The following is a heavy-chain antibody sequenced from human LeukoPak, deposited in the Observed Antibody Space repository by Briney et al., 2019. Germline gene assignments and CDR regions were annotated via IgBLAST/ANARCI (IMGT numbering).Heavy chain of an antibody. V-gene: IGHV1-2*06. D-gene: IGHD1-26*01. CDR1: GYTFTGYY. J-gene: IGHJ4*02. CDR2: INPNSGGT. CDR3: ARSSGSYGLFKIDY. Sequence: ASVKVSYKASGYTFTGYYMHWVRQAPGQGLEWMGRINPNSGGTNYAQKFQGRVTMTRDTSISTAYMELSRLRSDDTAVYYCARSSGSYGLFKIDYWGQGTLVTVSS.